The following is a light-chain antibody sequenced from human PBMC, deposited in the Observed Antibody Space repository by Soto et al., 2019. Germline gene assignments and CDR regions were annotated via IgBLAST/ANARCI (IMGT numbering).Light chain of an antibody. Sequence: IQLTQSPSSLSASVGDRVTITCRSSQGISSYLAWYPQKPGKAPKLLIYAAATLQSGGPSRFSGSGSGTDFNLTISCVQPEDFATYYCQQLTSYPRSFGQGTKVDIK. CDR1: QGISSY. CDR2: AAA. CDR3: QQLTSYPRS. J-gene: IGKJ3*01. V-gene: IGKV1-9*01.